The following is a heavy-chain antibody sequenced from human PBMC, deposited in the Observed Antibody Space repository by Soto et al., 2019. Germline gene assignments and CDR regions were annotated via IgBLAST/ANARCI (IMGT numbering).Heavy chain of an antibody. Sequence: LRLSCAASGFTVSGNYSSWVCLSPGKGLERVSIIYSGCSTYYADSVKSRFTISRDNSKNTMYLQMNSLRAEDTPVYYCARDQAYCGGDCSSDVFDIWGQGTMVTV. V-gene: IGHV3-53*01. J-gene: IGHJ3*02. CDR3: ARDQAYCGGDCSSDVFDI. CDR2: IYSGCST. CDR1: GFTVSGNY. D-gene: IGHD2-21*02.